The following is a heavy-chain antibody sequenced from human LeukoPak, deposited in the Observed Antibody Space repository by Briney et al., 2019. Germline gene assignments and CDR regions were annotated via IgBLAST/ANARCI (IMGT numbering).Heavy chain of an antibody. J-gene: IGHJ5*02. Sequence: SETLSLTCTVSGGSISSYYWSWIRQPPGKGLEWIGYIYYSGSTNYNPSLKGRVIISVDTSKSQFSLKLSSVTAADTAVYYCARDPGGYYDILTGYYGEYNWFDPWGQGTLVTVSS. CDR2: IYYSGST. V-gene: IGHV4-59*01. CDR1: GGSISSYY. D-gene: IGHD3-9*01. CDR3: ARDPGGYYDILTGYYGEYNWFDP.